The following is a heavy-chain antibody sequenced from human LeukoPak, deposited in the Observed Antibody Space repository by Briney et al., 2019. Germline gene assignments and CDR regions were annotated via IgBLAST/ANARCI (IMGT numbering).Heavy chain of an antibody. J-gene: IGHJ4*02. CDR1: GFTFSSYA. CDR3: AKTSTDWLSDYFDY. V-gene: IGHV3-23*01. CDR2: ISGSGGST. D-gene: IGHD3-9*01. Sequence: GGSLRLSCAASGFTFSSYAMSWVRQAPGKGLEWVSGISGSGGSTYYADSVKGRFTISRDNSKNTPYLQMNSLRAEDTAVYYCAKTSTDWLSDYFDYWGQGTLVTVPS.